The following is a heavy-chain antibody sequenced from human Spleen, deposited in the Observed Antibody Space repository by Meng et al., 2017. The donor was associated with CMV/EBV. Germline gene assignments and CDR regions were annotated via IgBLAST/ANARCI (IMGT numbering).Heavy chain of an antibody. CDR3: ARYHLLNWFDP. Sequence: SGGASGFTFIDYTMNWVRQAPGKGLEWVASISGSTTDISYADSVKGRFTISRDNAKNSLSLQMNSLRAEDTAVYYCARYHLLNWFDPWGQGTLVTVSS. J-gene: IGHJ5*02. CDR2: ISGSTTDI. D-gene: IGHD2-2*01. V-gene: IGHV3-21*01. CDR1: GFTFIDYT.